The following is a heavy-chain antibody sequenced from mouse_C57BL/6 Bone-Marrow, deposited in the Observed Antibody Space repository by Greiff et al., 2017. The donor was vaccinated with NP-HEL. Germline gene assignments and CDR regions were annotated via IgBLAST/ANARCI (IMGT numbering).Heavy chain of an antibody. D-gene: IGHD1-1*01. CDR2: IRSKSSNCAT. V-gene: IGHV10-3*01. CDR1: GFTFNTYA. J-gene: IGHJ1*03. Sequence: EVQRVESGGGLVQPKGSLKLSCAASGFTFNTYAMHWVRQAPGKGLEWVARIRSKSSNCATYYADSVKDRFTISRDDSQSMLYLQMNNLKTEDTAMYYCVRESYYGSRDWYFDVWGTGTTVTVSS. CDR3: VRESYYGSRDWYFDV.